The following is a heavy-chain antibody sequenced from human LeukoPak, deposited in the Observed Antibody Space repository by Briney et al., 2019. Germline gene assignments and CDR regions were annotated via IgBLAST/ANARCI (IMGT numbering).Heavy chain of an antibody. CDR2: ISDSSSFI. Sequence: PGGSLRLSCAASGFTFRSYSMNWVRQAPGKGLEWVSYISDSSSFIYYADSVKGRFTISRDSAKNSLYLQMNSLRVEDTAVYYCARGGIAAQDYWGQGTLVTVSS. CDR3: ARGGIAAQDY. D-gene: IGHD6-6*01. V-gene: IGHV3-48*01. J-gene: IGHJ4*02. CDR1: GFTFRSYS.